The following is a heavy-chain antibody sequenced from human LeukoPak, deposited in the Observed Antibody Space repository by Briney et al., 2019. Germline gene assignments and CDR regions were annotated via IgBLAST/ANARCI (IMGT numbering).Heavy chain of an antibody. CDR1: GFTFSNYA. Sequence: PGGSLRLSCAASGFTFSNYAMHWVRQAPGKGLEWVAVISYDGSNKYYADSVKGRFTISRDNSKNTLYLQMNSLRAEDTAVYYCAKPEYSSSGNYWGQGTLVTVSS. D-gene: IGHD6-6*01. CDR2: ISYDGSNK. J-gene: IGHJ4*02. CDR3: AKPEYSSSGNY. V-gene: IGHV3-30*18.